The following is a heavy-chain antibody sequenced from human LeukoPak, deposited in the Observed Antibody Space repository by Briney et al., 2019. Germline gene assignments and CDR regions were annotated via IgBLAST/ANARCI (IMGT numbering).Heavy chain of an antibody. CDR3: AKNGGPHGMDV. V-gene: IGHV3-7*02. D-gene: IGHD3-16*01. CDR2: IKHDGSET. J-gene: IGHJ6*02. CDR1: GFTFSSIW. Sequence: GGSLRLSCATSGFTFSSIWMSWVRQAPGKGLEWVANIKHDGSETNYVDSVKGRFTISRVNAKNSLHLQMNSLRVEDTAVYYCAKNGGPHGMDVWGQGTTVTVSS.